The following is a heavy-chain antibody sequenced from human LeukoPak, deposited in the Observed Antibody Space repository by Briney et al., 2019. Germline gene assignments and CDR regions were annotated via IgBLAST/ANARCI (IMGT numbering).Heavy chain of an antibody. V-gene: IGHV1-2*02. CDR1: GYTLTGYY. J-gene: IGHJ4*02. D-gene: IGHD6-13*01. Sequence: GASVKVSCKASGYTLTGYYMHWVRQAPGQGPEWMGWINPNSGGTKYAQKFQGRVTMTRDTSINTAYMELSRLRSDDTAMYYCVPGGGTAAAATQRVYYFDYWGQGTLVTVSS. CDR2: INPNSGGT. CDR3: VPGGGTAAAATQRVYYFDY.